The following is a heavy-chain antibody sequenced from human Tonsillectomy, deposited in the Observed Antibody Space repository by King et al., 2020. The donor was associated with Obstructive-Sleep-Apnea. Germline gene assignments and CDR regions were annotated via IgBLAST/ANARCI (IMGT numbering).Heavy chain of an antibody. CDR3: AREGGYSSGWYDWYFDL. CDR2: IYTSGST. V-gene: IGHV4-4*07. J-gene: IGHJ2*01. D-gene: IGHD6-19*01. CDR1: GGSISSYY. Sequence: VQLQESGPGLVKPSETLSLTCTVSGGSISSYYWNWIRQPAGKGLEWIGRIYTSGSTNYNPSLKSRVTMSVDTSKNQFSLKLSSVTAADTAVNYCAREGGYSSGWYDWYFDLWGRGTLVTVSS.